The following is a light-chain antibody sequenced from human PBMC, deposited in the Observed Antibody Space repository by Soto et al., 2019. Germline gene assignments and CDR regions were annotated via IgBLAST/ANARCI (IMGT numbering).Light chain of an antibody. Sequence: EIVMTQSPATLSVSPGERATLSCSARQAVSSNLAWYQQNPGQARRLLIYAASTRAAGIPDRFSGSGSGTEFTLTISSLQSEELALYSCQQYYNWPPEGTFGQGTKVDI. CDR1: QAVSSN. CDR3: QQYYNWPPEGT. J-gene: IGKJ1*01. V-gene: IGKV3-15*01. CDR2: AAS.